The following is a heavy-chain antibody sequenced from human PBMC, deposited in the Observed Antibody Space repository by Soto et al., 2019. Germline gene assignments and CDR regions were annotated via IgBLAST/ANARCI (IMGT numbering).Heavy chain of an antibody. J-gene: IGHJ6*02. V-gene: IGHV3-11*05. CDR1: GFTLSDHY. Sequence: QVQLVESGGGLVKPGGSLRLSCAASGFTLSDHYMSWIRQAPGKGLEWVSYISSSSSYTDYADSVKGRFTISRDNAKNSLYRQMNSLRAEDTAVYYCARGASGGSGWNYYYYYGMDVWGQGTTVTVSS. D-gene: IGHD6-19*01. CDR2: ISSSSSYT. CDR3: ARGASGGSGWNYYYYYGMDV.